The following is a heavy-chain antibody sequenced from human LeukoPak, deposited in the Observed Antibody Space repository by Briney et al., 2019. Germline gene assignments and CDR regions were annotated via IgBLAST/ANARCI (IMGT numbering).Heavy chain of an antibody. CDR3: TTAGGIQLWLRNYFDY. D-gene: IGHD5-18*01. CDR2: IKSKTDGGTT. Sequence: GGSLRLSCAASGFTFSNAWMSWVRQAPGKGLEWVGRIKSKTDGGTTDYAAPVKARFTISRDDSKNTLYLQMNSLKTEDTAVYYCTTAGGIQLWLRNYFDYWGQGTLVTVSS. J-gene: IGHJ4*02. CDR1: GFTFSNAW. V-gene: IGHV3-15*01.